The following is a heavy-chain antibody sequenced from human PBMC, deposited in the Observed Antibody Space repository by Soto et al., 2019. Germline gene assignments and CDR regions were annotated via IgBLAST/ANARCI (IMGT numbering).Heavy chain of an antibody. CDR3: AKDNGYDSCCYGGQHGVEH. Sequence: PGGSLRLSCAASGFTFSSYAISWVRQAPGKGLEWVSGISGRRGSTYYADSVKGRFTISRDNSKNTLYLQMRSLRAEDTAVYYCAKDNGYDSCCYGGQHGVEHWGQGTMVT. CDR1: GFTFSSYA. J-gene: IGHJ3*01. CDR2: ISGRRGST. D-gene: IGHD3-22*01. V-gene: IGHV3-23*01.